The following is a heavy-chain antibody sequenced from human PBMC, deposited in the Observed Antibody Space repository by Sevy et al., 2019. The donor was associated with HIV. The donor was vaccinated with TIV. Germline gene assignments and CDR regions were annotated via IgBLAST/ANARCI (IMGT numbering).Heavy chain of an antibody. J-gene: IGHJ4*02. CDR1: GFIFDDYA. Sequence: GGSLRLSCVASGFIFDDYAMHWVRQAPGKGLEWVSGISWNRRKIHYADSVKGRFTISRDNAQNSLFLQMNSLRPEDTAFYYCAKDISAFSTSTWYDYWGQGALVTVSS. CDR2: ISWNRRKI. CDR3: AKDISAFSTSTWYDY. D-gene: IGHD6-13*01. V-gene: IGHV3-9*01.